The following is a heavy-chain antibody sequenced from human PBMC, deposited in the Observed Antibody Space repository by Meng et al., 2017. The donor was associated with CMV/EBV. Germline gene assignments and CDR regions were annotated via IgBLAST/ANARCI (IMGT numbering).Heavy chain of an antibody. V-gene: IGHV4-61*01. CDR2: IYNTGST. CDR1: GASVATDSYY. CDR3: ARETVSASGGIDP. D-gene: IGHD2/OR15-2a*01. J-gene: IGHJ5*02. Sequence: SETLSLTCTVSGASVATDSYYLGWIRQPPGQGLEWIGYIYNTGSTKYNPSLQTRVTVSVDTPKNQFSLKLSSVTAADTATYYCARETVSASGGIDPWGRGTLVTVSS.